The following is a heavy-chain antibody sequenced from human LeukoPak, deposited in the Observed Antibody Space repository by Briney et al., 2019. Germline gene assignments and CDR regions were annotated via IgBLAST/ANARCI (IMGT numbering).Heavy chain of an antibody. CDR1: GFTFSSYV. D-gene: IGHD3-22*01. V-gene: IGHV3-30*04. CDR2: ISYDGSNK. CDR3: ARDIQTFYDSSDY. Sequence: GGSLRLSCAASGFTFSSYVMNWVGQAPGKGLEWVAVISYDGSNKYYADSVKGRFTISRDNSKNTVYLQMNSLRAEDTAVYYCARDIQTFYDSSDYWGQGTLVTVSS. J-gene: IGHJ4*02.